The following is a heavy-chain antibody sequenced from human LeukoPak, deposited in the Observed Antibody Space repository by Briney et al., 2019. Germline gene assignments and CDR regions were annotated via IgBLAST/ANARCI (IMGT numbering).Heavy chain of an antibody. Sequence: GGSLRLSCAASGFTFSSYAMSWVRQAPGKGLEWVSAISGSGGSTYYADSVKGRFTISRDNSKNTLYLQMNSLRVEDTAVYYCARGGSLLRGMRSWFDPWGQGTLVTVSS. CDR2: ISGSGGST. D-gene: IGHD3-10*01. CDR3: ARGGSLLRGMRSWFDP. V-gene: IGHV3-23*01. CDR1: GFTFSSYA. J-gene: IGHJ5*02.